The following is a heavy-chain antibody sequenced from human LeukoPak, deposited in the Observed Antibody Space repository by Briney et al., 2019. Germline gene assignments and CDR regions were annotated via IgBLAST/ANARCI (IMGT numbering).Heavy chain of an antibody. V-gene: IGHV3-30*03. D-gene: IGHD6-13*01. J-gene: IGHJ4*02. Sequence: GGSLRLSCAASGFTFSSYSMNWVRQAPGKGLEWVAVISYDGSNKYYADSVKGRFTISRDNSKNTLYLQMNSLRAEDTAVYYCAREGQQLITGFGHFDYWGQGTLVTVSS. CDR3: AREGQQLITGFGHFDY. CDR1: GFTFSSYS. CDR2: ISYDGSNK.